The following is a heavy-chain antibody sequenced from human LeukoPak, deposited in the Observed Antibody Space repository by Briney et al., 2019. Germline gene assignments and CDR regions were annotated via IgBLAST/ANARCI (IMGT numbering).Heavy chain of an antibody. CDR3: ARTRGSYGDYGHNWFDP. CDR1: GFTFSSSG. J-gene: IGHJ5*02. Sequence: AGGSLRLSCSASGFTFSSSGMLWVRQAPGKGLEWVALIWYDGSNKYHADSVKGRFTISRDNSKNTLYLQMNSLRAEDTAVYYCARTRGSYGDYGHNWFDPWVEGTLVTVSS. CDR2: IWYDGSNK. V-gene: IGHV3-33*01. D-gene: IGHD4-17*01.